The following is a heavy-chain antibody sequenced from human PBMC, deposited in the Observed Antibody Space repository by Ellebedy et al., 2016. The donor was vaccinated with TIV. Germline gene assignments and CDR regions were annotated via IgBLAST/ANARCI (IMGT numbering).Heavy chain of an antibody. CDR1: GYTLTELS. J-gene: IGHJ6*02. D-gene: IGHD5-18*01. V-gene: IGHV1-24*01. CDR2: FDPEDGDT. CDR3: ATVSMDTAMVRVPIGYYGMDV. Sequence: AASVKVSCKVSGYTLTELSMHWVRQAPGKGLEWMGGFDPEDGDTIYAQKFQGRVTMTEDTSTDTAYMELSSLRSDDTAVYYCATVSMDTAMVRVPIGYYGMDVWGQGTTVTVSS.